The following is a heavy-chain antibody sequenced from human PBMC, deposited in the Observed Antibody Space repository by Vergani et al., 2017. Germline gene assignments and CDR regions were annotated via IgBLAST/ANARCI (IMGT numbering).Heavy chain of an antibody. J-gene: IGHJ3*02. CDR2: INHSGST. CDR1: GGSFSGYY. V-gene: IGHV4-34*01. D-gene: IGHD4-23*01. Sequence: QVQLQQWGAGLLKPSETLSLTCAVYGGSFSGYYWSWIRQPPGKGLEWIGEINHSGSTNYKPSLKSRVTISVDTSKNQFSLKLSSVTAADTAVYYCARGRDYGGGAFDIWGQGTMVTVSS. CDR3: ARGRDYGGGAFDI.